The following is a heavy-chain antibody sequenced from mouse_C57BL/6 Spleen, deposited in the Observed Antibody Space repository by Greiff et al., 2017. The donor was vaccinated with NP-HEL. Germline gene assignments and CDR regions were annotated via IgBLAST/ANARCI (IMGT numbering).Heavy chain of an antibody. CDR2: IDPETGGT. D-gene: IGHD1-1*01. Sequence: VQLQQSGAELVRPGASVTLSCKASGYTFTDYEMHWVKQTPVHGLEWIGAIDPETGGTAYNQKFKGKAILTADKSSSTAYMELRSLTSEDSAVYYCTKGGYYYGSSYGFAYWGQGTLVTVSA. J-gene: IGHJ3*01. CDR1: GYTFTDYE. V-gene: IGHV1-15*01. CDR3: TKGGYYYGSSYGFAY.